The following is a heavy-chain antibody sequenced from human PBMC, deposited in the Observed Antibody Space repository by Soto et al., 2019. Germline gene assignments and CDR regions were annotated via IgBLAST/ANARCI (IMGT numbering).Heavy chain of an antibody. D-gene: IGHD3-22*01. CDR2: IIPIFGTA. CDR3: ARDREYYDSSGYSKGAFDI. J-gene: IGHJ3*02. V-gene: IGHV1-69*13. CDR1: GGTFSSYA. Sequence: SVKVCCKASGGTFSSYAMSWVRQEPGQGLEWMGGIIPIFGTANYAQKFQGRVTITADESTSTAYMELSSLRSEDTAVYYCARDREYYDSSGYSKGAFDIWGQGTMVTVSS.